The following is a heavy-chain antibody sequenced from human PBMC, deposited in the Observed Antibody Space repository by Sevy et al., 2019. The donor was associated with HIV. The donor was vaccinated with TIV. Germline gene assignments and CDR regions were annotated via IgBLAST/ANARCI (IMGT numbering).Heavy chain of an antibody. Sequence: SETLSLTCTVSGASISSSGYYWGWIRQPPGKGLEWIASINYSGSTFYNPSPKNRVTITADTSKNQFSLDLNSVTAADTAIYYCAGPILTYNNGWSYYDYWGQGTVVTVSS. V-gene: IGHV4-39*01. CDR1: GASISSSGYY. CDR3: AGPILTYNNGWSYYDY. D-gene: IGHD6-19*01. CDR2: INYSGST. J-gene: IGHJ4*02.